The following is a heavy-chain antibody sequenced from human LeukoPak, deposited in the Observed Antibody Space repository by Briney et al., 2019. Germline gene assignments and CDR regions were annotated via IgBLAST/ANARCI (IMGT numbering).Heavy chain of an antibody. V-gene: IGHV4-59*01. Sequence: SETLSLTCTVSGGSISSYYWSWIRQPPGKGLEWIGYIYYSGSANYNPSLKSRVTISVDTSKNQFSLKLSSVTAADTAVYYCARAMLYGDYVDAFDIWGQGTMVTVSS. CDR2: IYYSGSA. D-gene: IGHD4-17*01. CDR3: ARAMLYGDYVDAFDI. CDR1: GGSISSYY. J-gene: IGHJ3*02.